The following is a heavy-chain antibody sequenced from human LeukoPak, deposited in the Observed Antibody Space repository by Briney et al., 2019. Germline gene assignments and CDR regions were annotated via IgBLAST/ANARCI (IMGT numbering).Heavy chain of an antibody. D-gene: IGHD6-6*01. CDR2: INPNSGGT. J-gene: IGHJ4*02. Sequence: ASVKVSCKASGYTFTGYYMHWVRQAPGQGLEWMGRINPNSGGTNYAQKFQGRVTMTRDTSLSTAYMELSRLRSDDTAVYYCARVLNPGYSSSIDYWGQGTLVTVSS. CDR3: ARVLNPGYSSSIDY. V-gene: IGHV1-2*06. CDR1: GYTFTGYY.